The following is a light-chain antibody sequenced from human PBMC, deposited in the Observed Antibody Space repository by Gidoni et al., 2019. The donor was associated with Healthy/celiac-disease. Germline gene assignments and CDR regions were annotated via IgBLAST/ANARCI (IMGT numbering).Light chain of an antibody. CDR3: KVCDSSSDHVV. Sequence: SYVLTQSPSLSVAPGKTARITCVRNNDGSKSVHWYQQKPGQAPVLVVYDDSARPSGTPERFSGSNSGNTATLTISRVEAGDEADDYYKVCDSSSDHVVFGGGTKLTVL. J-gene: IGLJ2*01. CDR2: DDS. V-gene: IGLV3-21*03. CDR1: NDGSKS.